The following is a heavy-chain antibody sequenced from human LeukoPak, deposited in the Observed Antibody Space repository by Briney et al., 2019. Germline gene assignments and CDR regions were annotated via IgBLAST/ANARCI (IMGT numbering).Heavy chain of an antibody. CDR1: GFTFSSYG. CDR3: AKDRSLIVGATPDY. CDR2: VSYDGRNN. D-gene: IGHD1-26*01. J-gene: IGHJ4*02. Sequence: GGSLRLSCAASGFTFSSYGMHWVRQAPGKGLEWVAVVSYDGRNNYYGDSMKGRFTIARDNSKNMIYLQMNSLRAEDTAVYYCAKDRSLIVGATPDYWGQGTLVTVSS. V-gene: IGHV3-30*18.